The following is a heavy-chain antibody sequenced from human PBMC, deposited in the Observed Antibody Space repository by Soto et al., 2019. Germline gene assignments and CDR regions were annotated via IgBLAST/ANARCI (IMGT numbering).Heavy chain of an antibody. Sequence: SETLSLTCTVSGGSISSYYCSWIRQPPGKGLEWIGYIYYSGSTNYNPSLKSRVTISVDTSKNQFSLKLSSVTAADTAVYYCARSYYDILTGGLDWFDPWGQGTLVTVSS. CDR2: IYYSGST. V-gene: IGHV4-59*01. D-gene: IGHD3-9*01. J-gene: IGHJ5*02. CDR3: ARSYYDILTGGLDWFDP. CDR1: GGSISSYY.